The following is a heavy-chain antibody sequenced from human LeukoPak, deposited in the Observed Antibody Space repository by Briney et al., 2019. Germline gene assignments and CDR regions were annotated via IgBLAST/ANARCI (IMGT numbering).Heavy chain of an antibody. D-gene: IGHD3-10*01. CDR3: ARGWRYYGSGSYCWFDP. CDR2: INHSGST. J-gene: IGHJ5*02. Sequence: SETLSLTCAVYGGSFSGYDWSWLRDPPGKGLEGIGEINHSGSTNYNPALKSRVTISVDTSKNQFSLKLSSVTAADTAVYYCARGWRYYGSGSYCWFDPWGQGTLVTVSS. CDR1: GGSFSGYD. V-gene: IGHV4-34*01.